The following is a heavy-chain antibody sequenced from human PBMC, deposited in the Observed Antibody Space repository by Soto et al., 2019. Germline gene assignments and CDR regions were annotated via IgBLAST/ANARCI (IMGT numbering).Heavy chain of an antibody. V-gene: IGHV3-23*01. D-gene: IGHD1-26*01. Sequence: GGSLRLSCAASGFTFSSYALSWVRQAPGKGLEWVSSVSPSGTSYYADSVKGRFTISRDNSKDTLYLQMNSLKAKDSALYYCAPSGSYMWLSCWGQGTLGTVSS. J-gene: IGHJ4*02. CDR3: APSGSYMWLSC. CDR1: GFTFSSYA. CDR2: VSPSGTS.